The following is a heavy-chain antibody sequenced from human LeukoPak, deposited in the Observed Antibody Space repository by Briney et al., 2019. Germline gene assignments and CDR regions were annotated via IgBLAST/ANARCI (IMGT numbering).Heavy chain of an antibody. CDR3: AGGAEVTATTDAFDI. V-gene: IGHV4-4*02. D-gene: IGHD2-21*02. J-gene: IGHJ3*02. CDR1: GFTFSSSAM. CDR2: IYHSGST. Sequence: GSLRLSCAASGFTFSSSAMSWVRQPPGKGLEWIGEIYHSGSTNYNPSLKSRVTISVDKSKNQFSLKLSSVTAADTAVYYCAGGAEVTATTDAFDIWGQGTMVTVSS.